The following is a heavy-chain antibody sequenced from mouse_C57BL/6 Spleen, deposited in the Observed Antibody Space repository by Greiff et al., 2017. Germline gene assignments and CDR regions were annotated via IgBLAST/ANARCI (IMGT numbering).Heavy chain of an antibody. V-gene: IGHV1-72*01. CDR1: GYTFTSYW. CDR2: IDPNSGGT. Sequence: QVQLQQPGAELVKPGASVKLSCKASGYTFTSYWMHWVKQRPGRGLEWIGRIDPNSGGTKYNEKFKSKATLTVDKPSSTAYMQLSSLTSEYSAVYYCASEGISYSNYVSYAMDYGGQVTSVTVSS. J-gene: IGHJ4*01. D-gene: IGHD2-5*01. CDR3: ASEGISYSNYVSYAMDY.